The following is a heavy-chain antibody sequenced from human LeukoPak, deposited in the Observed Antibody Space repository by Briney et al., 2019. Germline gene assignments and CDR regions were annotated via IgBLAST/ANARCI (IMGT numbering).Heavy chain of an antibody. V-gene: IGHV4-34*01. CDR3: AREAAAEDH. J-gene: IGHJ4*02. CDR1: GGSFSGYY. CDR2: INHSGST. Sequence: SETLSLTCAVYGGSFSGYYWSWIRQPPGKGLEWIGEINHSGSTNYNPSLKSRVTISVDTSKNQFSLKLSSVTAADTAVYYCAREAAAEDHWGQGTLVTVSS. D-gene: IGHD6-13*01.